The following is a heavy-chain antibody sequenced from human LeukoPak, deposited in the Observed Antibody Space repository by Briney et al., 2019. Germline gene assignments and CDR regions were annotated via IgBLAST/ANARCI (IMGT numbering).Heavy chain of an antibody. CDR3: ARDPPFIIGTTFFDY. J-gene: IGHJ4*02. D-gene: IGHD1-20*01. Sequence: GGSLRLSCAASGFTFSSYSMNWVRQAPGKGLEWVSSINTSSTYIYYADSVKGRFTISRDNAKNSLYLQMNSLGAEDTAVYYCARDPPFIIGTTFFDYWGQGTLVTVSS. CDR1: GFTFSSYS. CDR2: INTSSTYI. V-gene: IGHV3-21*01.